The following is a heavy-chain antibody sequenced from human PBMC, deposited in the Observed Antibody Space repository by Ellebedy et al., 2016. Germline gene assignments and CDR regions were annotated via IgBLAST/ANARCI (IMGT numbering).Heavy chain of an antibody. CDR2: INAGNGNT. CDR1: GYTFTSYA. D-gene: IGHD6-19*01. V-gene: IGHV1-3*01. J-gene: IGHJ4*02. Sequence: ASVKVSCKASGYTFTSYAMHWVRQATGQRLEWMGWINAGNGNTKYSQKFQGRVTITRDTSASTAYMELSSLRSEDTAVYYCARWGFSSGCLDYWGQGTLVTVSS. CDR3: ARWGFSSGCLDY.